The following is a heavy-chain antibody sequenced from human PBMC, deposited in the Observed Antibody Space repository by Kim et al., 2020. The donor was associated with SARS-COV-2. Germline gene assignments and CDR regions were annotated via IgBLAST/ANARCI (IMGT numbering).Heavy chain of an antibody. V-gene: IGHV3-7*03. CDR2: INQDGSEK. CDR1: GFTFSICW. J-gene: IGHJ4*02. D-gene: IGHD3-16*01. CDR3: ARADYRLSLIGYYYFDY. Sequence: AGSLRLSCAASGFTFSICWISWVCQAPGKVLEWVANINQDGSEKYYVDSVTDRFTISRDNAKNSLYLQMNSLRAEDTAVYYCARADYRLSLIGYYYFDYWGQGNLVNVPS.